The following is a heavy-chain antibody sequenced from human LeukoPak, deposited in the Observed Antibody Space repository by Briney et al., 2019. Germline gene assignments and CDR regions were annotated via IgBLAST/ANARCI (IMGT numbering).Heavy chain of an antibody. CDR1: GFTFSSYW. J-gene: IGHJ3*02. CDR3: GRDPRGYYDFWSGYTHDAFDI. CDR2: IKQDGSEK. Sequence: GGSLRLSCAASGFTFSSYWMSWVRQAPGKGLGWVASIKQDGSEKYYVDSVKGRFTISRDNAKNSLYLQMNSLRAEDTAVYYCGRDPRGYYDFWSGYTHDAFDIWGQGTMVTVSS. D-gene: IGHD3-3*01. V-gene: IGHV3-7*01.